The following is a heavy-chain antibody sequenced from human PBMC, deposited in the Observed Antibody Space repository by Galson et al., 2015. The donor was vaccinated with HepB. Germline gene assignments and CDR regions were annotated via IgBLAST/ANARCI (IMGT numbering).Heavy chain of an antibody. Sequence: SLRLSCAASGFTFSFYGMHWVRQAPGKGLEWVASIWFDGNNKYYADFVKGRFTISRDNSQYMAYLQMNTLRADDTAVYYCARDSVVTGTISRGYFDYWGQGTLVTVSS. CDR2: IWFDGNNK. CDR1: GFTFSFYG. V-gene: IGHV3-33*01. D-gene: IGHD1-7*01. CDR3: ARDSVVTGTISRGYFDY. J-gene: IGHJ4*02.